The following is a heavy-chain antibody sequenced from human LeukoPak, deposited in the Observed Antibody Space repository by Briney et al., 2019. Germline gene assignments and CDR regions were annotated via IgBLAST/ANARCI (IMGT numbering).Heavy chain of an antibody. CDR1: GFTFSRYW. CDR3: ALYNWNSKGDFDY. Sequence: GGSLRLSCVASGFTFSRYWMSWVRQAPGKGLEWGANIKDDGSEKYHSDSVKGRFTISRDNAKNSLYLQINSLRAEDTAVYYCALYNWNSKGDFDYWGQGTLVTVSS. V-gene: IGHV3-7*05. D-gene: IGHD1-7*01. J-gene: IGHJ4*02. CDR2: IKDDGSEK.